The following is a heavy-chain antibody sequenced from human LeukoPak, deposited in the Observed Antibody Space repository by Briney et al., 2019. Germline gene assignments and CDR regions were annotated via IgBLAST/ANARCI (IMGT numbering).Heavy chain of an antibody. J-gene: IGHJ4*02. CDR2: IYSGGST. CDR1: GFTVSSNY. D-gene: IGHD5-12*01. V-gene: IGHV3-53*01. Sequence: GGSLRLSCAASGFTVSSNYMSWVRQAPGKGLEWVSVIYSGGSTYYADSVKGRFTISRDNAKNSLYLQMNSLRAEDTAVYYCARSDYEGYFDYWGQGTLVTVSS. CDR3: ARSDYEGYFDY.